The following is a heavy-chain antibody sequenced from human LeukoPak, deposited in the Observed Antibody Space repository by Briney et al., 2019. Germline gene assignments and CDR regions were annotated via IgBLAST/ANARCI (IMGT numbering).Heavy chain of an antibody. J-gene: IGHJ4*02. D-gene: IGHD6-19*01. CDR2: ISAYNGNT. CDR3: ARDRVIAVAGNSHDY. Sequence: ASVKVSCKASGYTFTSYGISWVRQAPGQGLEWMGWISAYNGNTNYAQKLQGRVTMTTDTSTSTAYMELRSLRSDDTAVYYCARDRVIAVAGNSHDYRGQGTLVTVSS. CDR1: GYTFTSYG. V-gene: IGHV1-18*01.